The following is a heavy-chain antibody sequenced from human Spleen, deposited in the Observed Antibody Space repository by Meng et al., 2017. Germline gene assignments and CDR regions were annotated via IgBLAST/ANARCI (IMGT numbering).Heavy chain of an antibody. V-gene: IGHV4-34*01. Sequence: SDTLSLTCAVYGGSFSGYYWSWIRKPPGKGLEWIGEINHSGSNNYNPSLKSRVTISVDTSKNQFSLKMSSVTAADTAVYYCAREIRWELLLIHAFDIWGQGTMVTVSS. J-gene: IGHJ3*02. CDR3: AREIRWELLLIHAFDI. CDR2: INHSGSN. D-gene: IGHD1-26*01. CDR1: GGSFSGYY.